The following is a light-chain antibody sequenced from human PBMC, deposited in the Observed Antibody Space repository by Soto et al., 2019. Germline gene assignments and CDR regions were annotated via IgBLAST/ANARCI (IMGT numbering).Light chain of an antibody. CDR1: QGIRDE. CDR2: AAS. CDR3: LQDYDFPRT. J-gene: IGKJ1*01. V-gene: IGKV1-6*01. Sequence: AIQMTQSPSSLSASVGDRVTITCRASQGIRDELGWYQQKAGKAPNLLISAASRLQSGVPSRFSGRRSGTDFTLTISSLQPEDFATYHCLQDYDFPRTSAQGTKFDIK.